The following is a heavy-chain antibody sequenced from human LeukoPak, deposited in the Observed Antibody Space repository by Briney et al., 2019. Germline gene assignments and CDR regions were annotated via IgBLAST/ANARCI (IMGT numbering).Heavy chain of an antibody. D-gene: IGHD1-26*01. J-gene: IGHJ4*02. CDR2: ISSSSSYI. CDR3: ARRIDGLVGATFFDY. Sequence: GGSLRLSCAASGFTFSSYSMNWARQAPGKGLEWVSSISSSSSYIYYADSVKGRFTISRDNAKNSLYLQMNSLRAEDTAVYYCARRIDGLVGATFFDYWGQGTLVTVSS. CDR1: GFTFSSYS. V-gene: IGHV3-21*04.